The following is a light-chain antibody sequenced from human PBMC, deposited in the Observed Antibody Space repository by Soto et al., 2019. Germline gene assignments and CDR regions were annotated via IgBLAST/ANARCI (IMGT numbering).Light chain of an antibody. Sequence: ENVLTQSPGTLSLSQGERATLSCRASQSVSSSYLAWYQQKLGQAPRLLIYGASSRATGIPDRFSGSGSGTDFTLTISRLEPEDFAVYYCQQYGSSPWTFGQGTMVDIK. CDR3: QQYGSSPWT. V-gene: IGKV3-20*01. J-gene: IGKJ1*01. CDR2: GAS. CDR1: QSVSSSY.